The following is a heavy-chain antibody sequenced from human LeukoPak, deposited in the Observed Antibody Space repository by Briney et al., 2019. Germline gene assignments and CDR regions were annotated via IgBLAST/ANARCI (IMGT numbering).Heavy chain of an antibody. J-gene: IGHJ4*02. CDR1: GYTFTVYY. Sequence: ASVKVSFKASGYTFTVYYMHWVRQAPGQGLEWMGWINPNSGGTNYAQKFQGRVTMTRDTSISTAYMELSRLRSDDTAVYYCARTRYYYDSCGPFDYWGQGTLVTVSS. D-gene: IGHD3-22*01. CDR3: ARTRYYYDSCGPFDY. CDR2: INPNSGGT. V-gene: IGHV1-2*02.